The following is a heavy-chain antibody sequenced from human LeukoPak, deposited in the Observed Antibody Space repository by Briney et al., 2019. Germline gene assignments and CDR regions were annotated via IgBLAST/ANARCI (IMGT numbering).Heavy chain of an antibody. D-gene: IGHD4-17*01. Sequence: PGGSLRLSCAASGFTFSSYGMHWVRQAPGKGLEWVAFIRCDGSNKYYADSVKGRFTISRDNSKNTLYLQMNSLRAEDTAVYYCAKEGDYWGDYYYYMDVWGKGTTVTISS. CDR2: IRCDGSNK. CDR1: GFTFSSYG. J-gene: IGHJ6*03. CDR3: AKEGDYWGDYYYYMDV. V-gene: IGHV3-30*02.